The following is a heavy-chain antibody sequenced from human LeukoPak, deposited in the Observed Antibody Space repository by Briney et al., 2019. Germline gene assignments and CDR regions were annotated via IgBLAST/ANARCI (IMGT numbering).Heavy chain of an antibody. CDR2: IRTNIEGETT. CDR3: TTERNWELLRPYGLDI. J-gene: IGHJ6*02. Sequence: GGSLRLSCAASGFNFNYVWMDWVRQAPGKGLEWVGPIRTNIEGETTDYAAPVKGRFTISRDDPKTTMYLHMNSLKTEDSAVYYCTTERNWELLRPYGLDIWGQGTTVTVSS. V-gene: IGHV3-15*01. D-gene: IGHD1-26*01. CDR1: GFNFNYVW.